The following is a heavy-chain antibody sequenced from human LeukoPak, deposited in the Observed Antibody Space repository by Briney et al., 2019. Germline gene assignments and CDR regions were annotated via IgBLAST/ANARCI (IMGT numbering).Heavy chain of an antibody. CDR1: GFTFSSYV. V-gene: IGHV3-30*02. CDR3: AKDEYCGGDCYYSDY. D-gene: IGHD2-21*02. J-gene: IGHJ4*02. CDR2: IRYDGSNK. Sequence: GGSLRLSCAASGFTFSSYVMHWVRQAPGKGLEWVAFIRYDGSNKYYADSVKGRFTISRDNSKNTLYLQMNSLRAEDAAVYYCAKDEYCGGDCYYSDYWGQGTLVTVSS.